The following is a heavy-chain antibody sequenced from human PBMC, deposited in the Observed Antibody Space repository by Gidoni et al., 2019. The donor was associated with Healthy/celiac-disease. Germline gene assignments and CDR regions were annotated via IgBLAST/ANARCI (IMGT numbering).Heavy chain of an antibody. J-gene: IGHJ4*02. CDR3: AREDGDYYDSSGYYVVY. D-gene: IGHD3-22*01. V-gene: IGHV1-69*08. Sequence: QVQLVQSGAEVKMPGSSVKVSCKASGGTFSSSTISWVRQAPGQGLEWMGRIIPILGIANYAQKFQGRVTITADKSTSTAYMELSSLRSEDTAVYYCAREDGDYYDSSGYYVVYWGQGTLVTVSS. CDR1: GGTFSSST. CDR2: IIPILGIA.